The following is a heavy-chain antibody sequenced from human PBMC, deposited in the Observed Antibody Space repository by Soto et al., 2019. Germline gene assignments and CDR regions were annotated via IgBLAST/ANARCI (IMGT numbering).Heavy chain of an antibody. V-gene: IGHV4-59*01. J-gene: IGHJ6*02. CDR3: ARTTHGGNMDV. CDR2: IHYSGNA. CDR1: GGSISGYY. Sequence: QVHLQESGPGLVKPSETLSLTCAVSGGSISGYYWSWFRQPPGKGLEWIAYIHYSGNAKYNPSLKSRVSISKDTSKNQFSLKLSSLTAADTAVYYCARTTHGGNMDVWGQGATVTVSS.